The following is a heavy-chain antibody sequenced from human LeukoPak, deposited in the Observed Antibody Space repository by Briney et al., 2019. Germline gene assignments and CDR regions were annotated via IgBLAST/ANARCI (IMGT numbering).Heavy chain of an antibody. V-gene: IGHV1-8*01. Sequence: ASVKVSCKASGYTFTSYDINWVRQATGQGLEWMGWMNPNSGNTGYAQKFQGRVTMTRDTSISTAYMELSSLRSEDTAVYYCARGRMVRGVHSFDYWGQGTLVTVSS. CDR1: GYTFTSYD. CDR3: ARGRMVRGVHSFDY. CDR2: MNPNSGNT. D-gene: IGHD3-10*01. J-gene: IGHJ4*02.